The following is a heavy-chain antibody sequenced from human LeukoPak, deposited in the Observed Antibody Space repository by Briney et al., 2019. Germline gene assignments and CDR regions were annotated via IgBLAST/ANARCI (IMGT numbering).Heavy chain of an antibody. Sequence: GGSLRLSCTASGFTFSSYWMSWVRQAPGKGLEWVANIKQDESEKFYVDSVKGRFTISRDNAKNSLYLQMNSLRAEDTAVYYCAKRVFGSSFDPWGQGTLVTVSS. CDR2: IKQDESEK. D-gene: IGHD3-16*01. CDR1: GFTFSSYW. J-gene: IGHJ5*02. CDR3: AKRVFGSSFDP. V-gene: IGHV3-7*03.